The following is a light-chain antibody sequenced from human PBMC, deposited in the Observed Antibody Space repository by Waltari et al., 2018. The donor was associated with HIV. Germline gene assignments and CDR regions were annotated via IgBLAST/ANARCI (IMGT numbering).Light chain of an antibody. J-gene: IGLJ3*02. CDR2: GNS. V-gene: IGLV1-40*01. Sequence: QSVLTQPPSVSGAPGQRVTISCTGSSSNIGAGYDVHWYQQLPGTAPKLVIYGNSNRPSGVPDRVSGSKSGTSASLAITGLQAEDEADYYCQSYDSSLSGSVFGGG. CDR1: SSNIGAGYD. CDR3: QSYDSSLSGSV.